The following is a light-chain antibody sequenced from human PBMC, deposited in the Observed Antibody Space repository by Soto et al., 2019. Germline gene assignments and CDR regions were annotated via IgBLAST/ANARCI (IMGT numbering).Light chain of an antibody. V-gene: IGLV2-23*01. CDR3: SSYAGSTIVV. J-gene: IGLJ2*01. CDR1: ITDVGRYNL. Sequence: QSALTQPASVSGSPGQSITISCTGTITDVGRYNLVSWYQQHPGKAPNLMIYERSKRRSGVSNRFSGSRSGITASLTISGLEAEDEADYYCSSYAGSTIVVFGGGTKVTVL. CDR2: ERS.